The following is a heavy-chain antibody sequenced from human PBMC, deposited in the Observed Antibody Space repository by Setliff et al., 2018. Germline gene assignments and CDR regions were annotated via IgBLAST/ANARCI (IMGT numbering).Heavy chain of an antibody. CDR2: INTNTGNP. V-gene: IGHV7-4-1*02. J-gene: IGHJ5*02. D-gene: IGHD3-3*01. CDR1: GYTFTGYY. CDR3: ARGPLHYDFWSGYYTVSWFDP. Sequence: GASVKVSCKASGYTFTGYYMHWVRQAPGQGLEWMGWINTNTGNPTYAQGFTGRFVFSLDTSVSTAYLQISSLKAEDTAVYYCARGPLHYDFWSGYYTVSWFDPWGQGTLVTVSS.